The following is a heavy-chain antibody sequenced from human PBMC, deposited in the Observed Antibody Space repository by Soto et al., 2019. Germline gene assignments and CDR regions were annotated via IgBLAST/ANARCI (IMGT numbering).Heavy chain of an antibody. J-gene: IGHJ4*02. CDR3: ASARTYYYGSGSSIPFLV. V-gene: IGHV4-34*01. Sequence: SETPSLTCAVYGGSFSGYYWSWIRQPPGKGLEWIGEINHSGSTNYNPSLKSRVTISVDTSKNQFSLKLSSVTAADTAVYYCASARTYYYGSGSSIPFLVWGQRTLVTVSS. D-gene: IGHD3-10*01. CDR1: GGSFSGYY. CDR2: INHSGST.